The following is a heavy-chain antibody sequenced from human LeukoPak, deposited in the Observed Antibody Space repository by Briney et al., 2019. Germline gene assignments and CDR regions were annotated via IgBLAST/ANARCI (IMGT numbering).Heavy chain of an antibody. J-gene: IGHJ3*02. CDR3: ARDTFNLGYYGSGSPGAFDI. CDR1: GFTVSSNY. D-gene: IGHD3-10*01. Sequence: GGSLRLSCAASGFTVSSNYMSWVRQAPGKGLEWVSVIYSGGSTYYADSVKGRFTISRDNAKNSLYLQMNSLRAEDTAVYYCARDTFNLGYYGSGSPGAFDIWGQGTMVTVSS. CDR2: IYSGGST. V-gene: IGHV3-66*01.